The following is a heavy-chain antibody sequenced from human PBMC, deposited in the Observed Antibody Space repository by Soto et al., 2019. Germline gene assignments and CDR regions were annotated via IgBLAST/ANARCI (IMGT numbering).Heavy chain of an antibody. D-gene: IGHD2-2*01. J-gene: IGHJ6*03. CDR2: VYYSGST. CDR3: ARASYPYRVYYHMEV. V-gene: IGHV4-59*11. Sequence: QVQLQESGPGLVKASETLSLTCSVSGGSFSGPYWSWIRQPPGKGLEWIGYVYYSGSTNYNHSLKQRVTLSEDTSKDQCSLKLTSVTAADTAVYYCARASYPYRVYYHMEVWGKGTTVTVSS. CDR1: GGSFSGPY.